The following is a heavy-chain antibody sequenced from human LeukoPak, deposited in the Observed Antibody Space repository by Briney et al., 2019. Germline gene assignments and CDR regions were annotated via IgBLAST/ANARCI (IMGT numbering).Heavy chain of an antibody. Sequence: GASVKVSCKASGGTFSSYAVSWVRQAPGQGLEWMGGIIPIFGTANYAQKFQGRVTITADKSTRTAYMELSSLRSEDTAVYYCAREHSSSWGYYYYYYMDVWGKGTTVTVSS. CDR3: AREHSSSWGYYYYYYMDV. V-gene: IGHV1-69*06. D-gene: IGHD6-13*01. CDR2: IIPIFGTA. CDR1: GGTFSSYA. J-gene: IGHJ6*03.